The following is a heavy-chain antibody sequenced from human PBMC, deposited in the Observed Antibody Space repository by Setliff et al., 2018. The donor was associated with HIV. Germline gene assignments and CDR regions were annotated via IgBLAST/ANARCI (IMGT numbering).Heavy chain of an antibody. V-gene: IGHV4-59*10. D-gene: IGHD3-22*01. CDR2: IYTSGST. J-gene: IGHJ5*02. Sequence: ASETLSLTCAVYGGSISSYYWSWIRQPAGKGLEWIGRIYTSGSTNYNPSLKSRVTISVDTSKNQFSLKLSSVTAADTSVYFCARQTYYYDNSGHNWFDPWGQGTLVTVSS. CDR3: ARQTYYYDNSGHNWFDP. CDR1: GGSISSYY.